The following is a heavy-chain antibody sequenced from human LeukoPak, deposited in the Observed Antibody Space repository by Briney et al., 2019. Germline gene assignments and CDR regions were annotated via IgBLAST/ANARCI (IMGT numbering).Heavy chain of an antibody. J-gene: IGHJ4*02. CDR3: AKGAPLYCFEY. CDR2: VSGGGGST. CDR1: GFTFSSYA. V-gene: IGHV3-23*01. Sequence: GGSLRLSCAASGFTFSSYAMSWVRRAPGKGLEWVSSVSGGGGSTDYADSVKGRFTISRDNSKNTLYLQMNSLRAGDTAVYYCAKGAPLYCFEYWGQGTLVTVSS.